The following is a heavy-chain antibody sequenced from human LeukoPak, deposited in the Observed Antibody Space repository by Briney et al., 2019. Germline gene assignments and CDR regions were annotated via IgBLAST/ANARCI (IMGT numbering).Heavy chain of an antibody. J-gene: IGHJ4*02. CDR1: GGSFSGYY. CDR3: ARQTGSGLFILP. Sequence: SETLSRTCAVYGGSFSGYYWSWIRQPPGKGLEWIGSIYYSGSTYYNPSLKSRVTISVDTSKNQFSLRLTSVTAADTAVYYCARQTGSGLFILPGGQGTLVTVSS. D-gene: IGHD3/OR15-3a*01. CDR2: IYYSGST. V-gene: IGHV4-34*01.